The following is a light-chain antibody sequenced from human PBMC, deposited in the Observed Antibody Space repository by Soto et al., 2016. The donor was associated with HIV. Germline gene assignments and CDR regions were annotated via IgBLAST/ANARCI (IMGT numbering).Light chain of an antibody. V-gene: IGKV1-27*01. Sequence: DIQMTQSPSSLSASVGDRVTITCRASQTINTYLAWHQQKPGKGPKLLIYAVSTLEPGVPSRFSGSGSGTQFTLTINGLQPEDVATYYCTKXDSRPWTFGQGTTVEIK. CDR2: AVS. J-gene: IGKJ1*01. CDR1: QTINTY. CDR3: TKXDSRPWT.